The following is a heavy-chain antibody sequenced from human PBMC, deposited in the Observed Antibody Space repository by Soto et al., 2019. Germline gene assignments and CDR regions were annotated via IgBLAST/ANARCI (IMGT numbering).Heavy chain of an antibody. CDR2: ITWKSDI. CDR3: AISLVRGGRSTFLY. J-gene: IGHJ4*02. CDR1: GFTFDDKA. D-gene: IGHD3-16*01. V-gene: IGHV3-9*01. Sequence: GGSLRLSCAVSGFTFDDKAMHWVRQAPEKGLEWVSGITWKSDIGYADSVKGRFTISRDNAENSLYLQMNSLRAEDTALYYCAISLVRGGRSTFLYCGQG.